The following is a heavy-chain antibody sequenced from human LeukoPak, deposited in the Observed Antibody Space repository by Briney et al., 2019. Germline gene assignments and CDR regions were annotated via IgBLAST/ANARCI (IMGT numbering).Heavy chain of an antibody. V-gene: IGHV1-46*01. D-gene: IGHD6-19*01. CDR1: GYTFTSYY. J-gene: IGHJ4*02. Sequence: ASVKVSCKASGYTFTSYYMHWVRQAPGQGLEWMGIINPSGGSTSYAQKFQGRVTMTRDTSTSTVYMELSSLRSEDTAVYYCARDRGRGWYEGVFDYWGQGTLVTVSS. CDR2: INPSGGST. CDR3: ARDRGRGWYEGVFDY.